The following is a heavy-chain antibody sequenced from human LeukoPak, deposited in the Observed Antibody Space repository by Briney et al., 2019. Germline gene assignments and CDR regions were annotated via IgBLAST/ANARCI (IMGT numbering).Heavy chain of an antibody. CDR2: ISYDGSNK. V-gene: IGHV3-30*18. CDR1: GFTFSSYG. J-gene: IGHJ4*02. D-gene: IGHD6-19*01. CDR3: AKDRVPNSSGWYGFDY. Sequence: GGSLRLSCAASGFTFSSYGVHWVRQAPGKGLEWVAAISYDGSNKYYADSVKGRFTISRDNSKNTLYLQMNSLRAEDTAVYYCAKDRVPNSSGWYGFDYWGQGTLVTVSS.